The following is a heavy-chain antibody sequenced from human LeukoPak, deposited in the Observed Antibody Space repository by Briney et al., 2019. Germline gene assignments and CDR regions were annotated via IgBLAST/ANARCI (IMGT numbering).Heavy chain of an antibody. Sequence: SGTLSLTCAVSGGSISSSNWWSWVRQTPGKGLEWIGEIYHSGSTNYNPSLKSRVTILVDKSKNQFSLKLSSVTAADTAVYYCARRCRDTAMAYFDYWGQGTLVTVSS. CDR2: IYHSGST. CDR1: GGSISSSNW. J-gene: IGHJ4*02. CDR3: ARRCRDTAMAYFDY. D-gene: IGHD5-18*01. V-gene: IGHV4-4*02.